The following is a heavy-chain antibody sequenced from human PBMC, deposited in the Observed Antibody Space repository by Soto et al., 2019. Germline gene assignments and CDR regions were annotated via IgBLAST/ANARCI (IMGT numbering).Heavy chain of an antibody. CDR2: IKSKTDGGTT. CDR3: TTGAYCGGDCYDAFDI. CDR1: GFTFSNAW. Sequence: GGSLRLSCAASGFTFSNAWMSWVRQAPGKGMEWVGRIKSKTDGGTTDYAAPVKGRFTISRDDSKNTLYLQMNSLKTEDTAVYYCTTGAYCGGDCYDAFDICGQGTMVTVSS. V-gene: IGHV3-15*01. J-gene: IGHJ3*02. D-gene: IGHD2-21*02.